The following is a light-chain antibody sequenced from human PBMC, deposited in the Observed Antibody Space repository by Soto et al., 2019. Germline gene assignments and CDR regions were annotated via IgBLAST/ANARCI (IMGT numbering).Light chain of an antibody. CDR1: QSVSSSY. CDR3: QHFGSSRGT. V-gene: IGKV3-20*01. CDR2: GAS. Sequence: EIVLTQSPGTLSLSPGERSTLSFRRSQSVSSSYLAWYHQRPGQAPRLLIYGASSRATGIPDRFSGSGSGTDFTLTISRLEPEDFAVYYCQHFGSSRGTFGQGTKVDIK. J-gene: IGKJ1*01.